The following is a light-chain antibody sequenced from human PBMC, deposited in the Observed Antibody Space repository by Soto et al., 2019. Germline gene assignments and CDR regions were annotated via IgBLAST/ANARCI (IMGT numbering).Light chain of an antibody. J-gene: IGLJ1*01. CDR1: SSDVGGYKY. CDR3: SSYNTTGATVV. CDR2: EVS. Sequence: QSGLTQPASVPGSPGQSITISCTGTSSDVGGYKYVSWYQQHPGKAPKLMIYEVSNRPSGVAHRFSGSKSGNTASLTISGLQAEDEADYYCSSYNTTGATVVFAPAPQVTL. V-gene: IGLV2-14*01.